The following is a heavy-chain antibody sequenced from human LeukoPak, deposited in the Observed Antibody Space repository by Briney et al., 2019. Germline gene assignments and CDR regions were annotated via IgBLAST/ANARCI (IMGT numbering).Heavy chain of an antibody. CDR3: VGSHDFWSGSGY. J-gene: IGHJ4*02. CDR2: ISGSGGST. V-gene: IGHV3-23*01. D-gene: IGHD3-3*01. CDR1: GFTFSTYA. Sequence: GGSLRLSCAASGFTFSTYAMSWVRQAPGKGLEWVSSISGSGGSTYYADSVKGRFTVSRDNSKNTLYLQMNSLRAEDTAVYYCVGSHDFWSGSGYWGQGTLVTVSS.